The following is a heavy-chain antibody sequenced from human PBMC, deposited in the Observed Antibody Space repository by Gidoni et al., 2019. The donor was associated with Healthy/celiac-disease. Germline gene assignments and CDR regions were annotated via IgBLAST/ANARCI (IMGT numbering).Heavy chain of an antibody. V-gene: IGHV2-26*01. CDR2: IFSNDEK. CDR3: ARILGTGPRPQLRLDR. D-gene: IGHD6-13*01. CDR1: GFSLTNARMG. Sequence: QVTLKESGPVLVKPTETLTLTCTVSGFSLTNARMGVSWIRQPPGKALEWLAHIFSNDEKSYSTSLKSRLTVSKDTPKSQVVLTMTNMDPVDTATYYCARILGTGPRPQLRLDRWGQGTLVTVSS. J-gene: IGHJ5*02.